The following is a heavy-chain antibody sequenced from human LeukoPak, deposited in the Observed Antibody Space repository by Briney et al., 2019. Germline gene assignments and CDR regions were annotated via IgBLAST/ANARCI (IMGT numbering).Heavy chain of an antibody. D-gene: IGHD2-8*02. Sequence: ECGPTLVKPTQTLTLTCTFSGLSLRTYGVAVGCIRQPPGKTLEWLALIYWDEYKRYSPSLKSKLTIPKDPSKNQVGLSMTAMDPVDTATYYCAHSPPAPDVTDYFDYWGQGILVTVSS. CDR2: IYWDEYK. J-gene: IGHJ4*02. V-gene: IGHV2-5*02. CDR1: GLSLRTYGVA. CDR3: AHSPPAPDVTDYFDY.